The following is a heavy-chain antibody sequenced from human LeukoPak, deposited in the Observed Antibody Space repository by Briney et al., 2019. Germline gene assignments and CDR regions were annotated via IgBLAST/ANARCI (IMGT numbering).Heavy chain of an antibody. D-gene: IGHD4-11*01. CDR3: AKEVRGMDV. CDR2: IRSKAYGGTT. V-gene: IGHV3-49*04. CDR1: GFTFGDYA. J-gene: IGHJ6*02. Sequence: GGSLRLSCTASGFTFGDYAMSWVRQAPGKGLEWVGFIRSKAYGGTTEYAAPVNGRFTISRDDSKSIAYLQMNSLRAEDTAVYYCAKEVRGMDVWGQGTTVTVSS.